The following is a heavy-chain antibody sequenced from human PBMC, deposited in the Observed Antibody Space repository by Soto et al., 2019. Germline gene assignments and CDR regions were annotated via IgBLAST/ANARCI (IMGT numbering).Heavy chain of an antibody. CDR2: IIPIFGTA. J-gene: IGHJ4*02. Sequence: QVQLVKSGAEVKKPGSSVKVSCTASGGTFSSYAISWVRQAPGQGLEWMGGIIPIFGTANYAQKFQGRVTITADESTSKAYMELSSLRSEDTAVYYCASLGHGGYYPLDYWGQGTLVTVSS. CDR1: GGTFSSYA. V-gene: IGHV1-69*01. CDR3: ASLGHGGYYPLDY. D-gene: IGHD3-3*01.